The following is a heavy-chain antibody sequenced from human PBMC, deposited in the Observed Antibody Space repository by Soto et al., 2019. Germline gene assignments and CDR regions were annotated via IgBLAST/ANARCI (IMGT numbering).Heavy chain of an antibody. D-gene: IGHD3-3*01. J-gene: IGHJ4*02. CDR1: RYTFTSYG. CDR3: ARDRRSYDFCSGLFTRFDY. Sequence: SVKVSLQASRYTFTSYGISWVRQAPGQGLEWMGWISAYNGNTNYAQKLQGRVTMTTDTSTSTAYMELRSLRSDDTAVYYCARDRRSYDFCSGLFTRFDYWGQGTLVTVSS. V-gene: IGHV1-18*04. CDR2: ISAYNGNT.